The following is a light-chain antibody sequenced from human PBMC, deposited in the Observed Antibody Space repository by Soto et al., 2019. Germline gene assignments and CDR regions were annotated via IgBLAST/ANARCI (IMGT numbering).Light chain of an antibody. CDR2: GAS. Sequence: EIVLTQSPGTLSLSPGERATLSCRASQSISSNYLAWYQQKPGQAPRLLIYGASSRATGISDRFSGSGSGTDFSLTISRLEPEDIAVYYCQQYVTSPLTFGGGTKVEIK. V-gene: IGKV3-20*01. CDR3: QQYVTSPLT. CDR1: QSISSNY. J-gene: IGKJ4*01.